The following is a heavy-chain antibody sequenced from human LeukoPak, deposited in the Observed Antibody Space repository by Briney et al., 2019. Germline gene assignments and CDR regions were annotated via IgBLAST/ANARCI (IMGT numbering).Heavy chain of an antibody. Sequence: GGPLRLSCAASGFTFSSYAMHWVRQAPGKGLEYVSAISSNGGSTYYANSVKGRFTISRDNSKNTLYLQMGSLRAEDMAVYYCATTYGSGSYYFHYWGQGTLVTVSS. CDR3: ATTYGSGSYYFHY. V-gene: IGHV3-64*01. CDR2: ISSNGGST. J-gene: IGHJ4*02. D-gene: IGHD3-10*01. CDR1: GFTFSSYA.